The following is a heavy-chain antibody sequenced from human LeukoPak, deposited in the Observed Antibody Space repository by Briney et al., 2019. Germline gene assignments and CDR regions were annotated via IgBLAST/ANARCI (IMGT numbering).Heavy chain of an antibody. J-gene: IGHJ6*03. D-gene: IGHD2-15*01. V-gene: IGHV4-38-2*02. CDR3: ARPIVPPLTYYYYYMDV. CDR1: GYSISSGYY. Sequence: SDTLSLTCTVSGYSISSGYYWGWLRQPPGKGLEWVGRIYQSGSTYDNPSLKSRVTISVDTSKNQFSLKLSSVTAADTAVYYCARPIVPPLTYYYYYMDVWGKGTTVTVSS. CDR2: IYQSGST.